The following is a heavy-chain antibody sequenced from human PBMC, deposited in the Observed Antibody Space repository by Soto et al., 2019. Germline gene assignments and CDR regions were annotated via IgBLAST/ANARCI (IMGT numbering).Heavy chain of an antibody. J-gene: IGHJ4*02. Sequence: QVQLVQSGAEVKKPGSSVKVSCKASGGTFSSYAISWVRQAPGQGLEWMGGIIPIFGTANYAQKFQGRVTITADESTSTAYMELSSLRSEDTAVYYCAREGGDREPEVYGDYYFDYWGQGTLVTVSS. D-gene: IGHD4-17*01. CDR2: IIPIFGTA. CDR3: AREGGDREPEVYGDYYFDY. CDR1: GGTFSSYA. V-gene: IGHV1-69*01.